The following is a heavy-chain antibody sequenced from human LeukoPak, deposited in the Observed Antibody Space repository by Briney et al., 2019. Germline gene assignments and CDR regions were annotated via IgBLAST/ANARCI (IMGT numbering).Heavy chain of an antibody. D-gene: IGHD6-19*01. Sequence: SETLSLTCTVSGGSISRYYWSWIRQAPGKGLEWIGYIYYNGDINYNPSLKSRVTISVDTSKNQFSLKLSSVTAADTAVYYCARESYSSGWFDPWGQGARVTVSS. J-gene: IGHJ5*02. CDR2: IYYNGDI. CDR1: GGSISRYY. V-gene: IGHV4-59*01. CDR3: ARESYSSGWFDP.